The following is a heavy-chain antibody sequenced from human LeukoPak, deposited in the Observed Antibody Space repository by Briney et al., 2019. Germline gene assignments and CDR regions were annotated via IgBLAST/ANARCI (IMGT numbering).Heavy chain of an antibody. CDR1: GGPFSGYY. Sequence: SETLSLTCAVYGGPFSGYYWSWIRQPPGKGLEWIGEINHSGSTNYNPSLKSRVTISVDTSKNRFSLKLSSVTAADTAVYYCARESSLLWFGENWFDPWGQGTLVTVSS. D-gene: IGHD3-10*01. J-gene: IGHJ5*02. CDR2: INHSGST. CDR3: ARESSLLWFGENWFDP. V-gene: IGHV4-34*01.